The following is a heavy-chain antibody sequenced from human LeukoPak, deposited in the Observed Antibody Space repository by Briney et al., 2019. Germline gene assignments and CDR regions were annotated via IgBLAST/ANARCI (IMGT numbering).Heavy chain of an antibody. CDR3: AKGGAATRRDGYNYYYYYLEF. D-gene: IGHD5-24*01. J-gene: IGHJ6*03. CDR1: GITFSSHA. V-gene: IGHV3-23*01. Sequence: PGGSLRLACAASGITFSSHAMSWVSHAPEKGLEWVSLISGSGVHTYYGGSVKGGFTISRDNSTNRLYLQRNSLRAEDTAVYYCAKGGAATRRDGYNYYYYYLEFWGRGTTVTVSS. CDR2: ISGSGVHT.